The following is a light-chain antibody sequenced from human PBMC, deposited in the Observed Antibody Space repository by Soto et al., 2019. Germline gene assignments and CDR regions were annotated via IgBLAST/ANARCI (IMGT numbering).Light chain of an antibody. CDR2: EVS. CDR3: SSYAGSNFDV. Sequence: QSAPTQPPSASGSPGQSVTISCTGTSRDVGGYKYVSWYQQHPGKAPKLMIYEVSQRPSGVPDRFSGSKSGNTASLTVSGLQAEDEADYYCSSYAGSNFDVFGTGTKLTVL. V-gene: IGLV2-8*01. J-gene: IGLJ1*01. CDR1: SRDVGGYKY.